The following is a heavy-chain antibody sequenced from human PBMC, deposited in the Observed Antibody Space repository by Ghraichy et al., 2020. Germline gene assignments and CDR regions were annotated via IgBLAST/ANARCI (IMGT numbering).Heavy chain of an antibody. CDR1: GGSFSGYY. CDR3: ARGSPGFDY. V-gene: IGHV4-34*01. Sequence: SETLSLTCAVYGGSFSGYYWSWIRQPPGKGLEWIGEINHSGSTNYNPSLKSRVTISVDTSKNQFSLKLSSVTAADTAVYYCARGSPGFDYWGQGTLVTVSS. J-gene: IGHJ4*02. CDR2: INHSGST. D-gene: IGHD1-14*01.